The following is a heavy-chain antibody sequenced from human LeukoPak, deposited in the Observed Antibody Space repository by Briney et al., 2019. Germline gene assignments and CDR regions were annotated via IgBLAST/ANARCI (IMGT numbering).Heavy chain of an antibody. D-gene: IGHD5-24*01. Sequence: PSQTLSLTRTVSGGSISSGGYYWSWIRQHPGKGLEWIGYIYYSGSTYYNPSLKSRVTISVDTSKNQFSLKLSSVTAADTAVYYCARRRERWLQLFGNWFDPWGQGTLVTVSS. CDR3: ARRRERWLQLFGNWFDP. V-gene: IGHV4-31*03. CDR1: GGSISSGGYY. CDR2: IYYSGST. J-gene: IGHJ5*02.